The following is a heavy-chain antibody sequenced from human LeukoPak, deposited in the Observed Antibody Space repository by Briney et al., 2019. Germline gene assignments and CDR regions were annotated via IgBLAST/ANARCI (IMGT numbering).Heavy chain of an antibody. V-gene: IGHV3-53*01. CDR2: LYSGGNT. D-gene: IGHD6-13*01. CDR3: ARMRAAAGTFDAFDI. J-gene: IGHJ3*02. Sequence: GGSLRLSCAASGFTVSSNYMTWVRQAPGTGLEWVSVLYSGGNTYYADSVRGRFTISRDNSKNTLYLQMNSLRAEDTALYYCARMRAAAGTFDAFDIWGQGTMVIVSS. CDR1: GFTVSSNY.